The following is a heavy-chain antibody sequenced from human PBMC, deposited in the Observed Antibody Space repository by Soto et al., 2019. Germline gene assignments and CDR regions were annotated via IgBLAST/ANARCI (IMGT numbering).Heavy chain of an antibody. V-gene: IGHV1-18*04. Sequence: QVQLVQSGPEVKKPGASVKVSCKASDYTFISHGISWVRQAPGQGLEWMGWINFYNGNTNYVQNLQGRVTMTTDTSTTTAFMELRSLRTDDTAVYYCARDKGSPTDGVTKLYYYGMDVWGQWTTVTVSS. CDR1: DYTFISHG. J-gene: IGHJ6*02. D-gene: IGHD2-8*01. CDR2: INFYNGNT. CDR3: ARDKGSPTDGVTKLYYYGMDV.